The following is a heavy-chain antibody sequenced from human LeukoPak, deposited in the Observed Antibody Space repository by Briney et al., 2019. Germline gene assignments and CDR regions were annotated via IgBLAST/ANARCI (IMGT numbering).Heavy chain of an antibody. D-gene: IGHD6-13*01. CDR2: INPNSGGT. CDR3: ARAAAAGDY. Sequence: ASVKVSCKASGYTLTSYAMNWARQAPGQGLEWMGWINPNSGGTNYAQKFQGRVTMTRDTSISTAYMELSRLRSDDTAVYYCARAAAAGDYWGQGTLVTVSS. V-gene: IGHV1-2*02. J-gene: IGHJ4*02. CDR1: GYTLTSYA.